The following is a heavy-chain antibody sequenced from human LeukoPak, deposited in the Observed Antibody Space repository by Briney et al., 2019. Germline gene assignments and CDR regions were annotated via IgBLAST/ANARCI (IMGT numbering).Heavy chain of an antibody. CDR1: GFTFADYA. CDR2: ISWNSGNI. D-gene: IGHD5-18*01. Sequence: PGGSLRLSCAASGFTFADYAMHRVRQTPGKGLEWVSGISWNSGNIDYADSVKGRFTISRDNAKNSLYLQMNSLRAEDTALYYCAKGRGYNYGYIFGYFDYWSQGTLVTVSS. V-gene: IGHV3-9*01. CDR3: AKGRGYNYGYIFGYFDY. J-gene: IGHJ4*02.